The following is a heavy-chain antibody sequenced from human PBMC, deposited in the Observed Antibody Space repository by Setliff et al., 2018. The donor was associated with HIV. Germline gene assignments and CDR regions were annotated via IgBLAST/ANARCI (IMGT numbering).Heavy chain of an antibody. CDR3: AREVDVVTTSDAFDI. J-gene: IGHJ3*02. Sequence: SETLSLTCAVYGGSFSGYYWTWIRQPPGKGLEWIGEINHSGSTSYNPSLMSRVTISVDTSKDQFSLKLRSVTAADTAVYYCAREVDVVTTSDAFDIWGQGTMVTVSS. CDR2: INHSGST. CDR1: GGSFSGYY. V-gene: IGHV4-34*01. D-gene: IGHD2-21*02.